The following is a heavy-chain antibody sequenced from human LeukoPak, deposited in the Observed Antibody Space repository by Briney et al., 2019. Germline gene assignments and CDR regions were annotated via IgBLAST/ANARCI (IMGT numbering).Heavy chain of an antibody. V-gene: IGHV3-30*04. CDR1: GFTFSSYA. J-gene: IGHJ4*02. CDR2: ISYDGSNK. CDR3: ARGSWDDPPDY. D-gene: IGHD2-15*01. Sequence: GGSLRLSCAASGFTFSSYAMHWVRQAPGKGLEWVEVISYDGSNKYYADSVKGRFTISRDNSKNTLYLQMNSLRAEDTAVYYCARGSWDDPPDYWGQGTLVTVSS.